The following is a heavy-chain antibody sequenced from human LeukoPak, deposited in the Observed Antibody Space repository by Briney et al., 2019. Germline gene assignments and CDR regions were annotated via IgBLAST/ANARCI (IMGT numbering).Heavy chain of an antibody. CDR3: AKSDRGDSSGYCHY. D-gene: IGHD3-22*01. CDR1: GFTFSSYA. CDR2: ISGGGGST. Sequence: GGSLRLSCAASGFTFSSYAMSWVRQAPGKGLEWVSIISGGGGSTYYADSVKGRFTISRDNSKNTLFLQMNSLRAEDTAVYYCAKSDRGDSSGYCHYWGQGALVTVSS. J-gene: IGHJ4*02. V-gene: IGHV3-23*01.